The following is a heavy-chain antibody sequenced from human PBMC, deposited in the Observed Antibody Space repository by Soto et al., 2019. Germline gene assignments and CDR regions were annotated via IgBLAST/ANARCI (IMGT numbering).Heavy chain of an antibody. D-gene: IGHD3-10*01. CDR3: AKSLSEGDNYYYGMDV. Sequence: LRLSCAASGFTFSSYAMSWVRQAPGKGLEWVSPISGNGGGTFYADSVKGRFTISRDNSKNTVYLQMNSLRVEDTAVYYCAKSLSEGDNYYYGMDVWGQGTTVTVSS. CDR1: GFTFSSYA. CDR2: ISGNGGGT. J-gene: IGHJ6*02. V-gene: IGHV3-23*01.